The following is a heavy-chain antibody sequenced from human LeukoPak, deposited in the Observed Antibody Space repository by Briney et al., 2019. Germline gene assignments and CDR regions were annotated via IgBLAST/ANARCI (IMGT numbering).Heavy chain of an antibody. V-gene: IGHV4-34*01. CDR1: GGSFSCYY. Sequence: SETLSLTCAVYGGSFSCYYWSWIRQPPGKGLEWIGEINHSGSTNYNPSLKGRVIISVDTSKNQFSLKLSSVTAADTAVYYCARGSRSIVVVPAAIRPNFVNRWFDPWGQGTLVTVSS. J-gene: IGHJ5*02. D-gene: IGHD2-2*01. CDR3: ARGSRSIVVVPAAIRPNFVNRWFDP. CDR2: INHSGST.